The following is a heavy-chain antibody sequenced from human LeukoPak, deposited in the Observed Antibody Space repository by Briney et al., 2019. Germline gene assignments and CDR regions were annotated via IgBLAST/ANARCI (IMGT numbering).Heavy chain of an antibody. CDR2: ISGSGGST. CDR3: AKNFRFLGYYYMDV. V-gene: IGHV3-23*01. Sequence: GGSLRLSCAASGFTFSSYAMSWVRPAPGKGLEWVSAISGSGGSTYYADSVKGRFTISRDNSKNTLYLQMNSLRAEDTAVYYCAKNFRFLGYYYMDVWGKGTTVTVSS. D-gene: IGHD3-3*01. J-gene: IGHJ6*03. CDR1: GFTFSSYA.